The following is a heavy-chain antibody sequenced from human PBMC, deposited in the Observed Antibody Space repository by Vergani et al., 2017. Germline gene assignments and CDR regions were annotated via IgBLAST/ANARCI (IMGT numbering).Heavy chain of an antibody. D-gene: IGHD2-2*01. CDR2: IIPIFGTA. CDR3: ALQPRPLLTIIFDY. J-gene: IGHJ4*02. Sequence: QVQLVQSGAEVKKPGSSLKVSCKASGGTFSSYAISWVRQAPGQGLEWMGGIIPIFGTANYAQKFQGRVTITADESTSTPYMELSSLRSEDTAVYYCALQPRPLLTIIFDYWGQGTLVTVSS. CDR1: GGTFSSYA. V-gene: IGHV1-69*01.